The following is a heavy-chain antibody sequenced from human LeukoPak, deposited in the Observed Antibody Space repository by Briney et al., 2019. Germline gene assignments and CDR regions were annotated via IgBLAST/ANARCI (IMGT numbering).Heavy chain of an antibody. D-gene: IGHD3-22*01. CDR1: GGSISSYY. J-gene: IGHJ3*02. Sequence: TSETLSLTCTVSGGSISSYYWSWIRQPPGKGLEWIGSIYYSGSTYYNPSLKSRVTISVDTSKNQFSLKLSSVTAADTAVYYCARVRVIVVVITSPMCAFDIWGQGTMVTVSS. CDR3: ARVRVIVVVITSPMCAFDI. V-gene: IGHV4-39*07. CDR2: IYYSGST.